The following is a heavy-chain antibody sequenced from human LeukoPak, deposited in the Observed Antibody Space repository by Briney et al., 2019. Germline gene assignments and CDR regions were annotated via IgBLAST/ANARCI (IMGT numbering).Heavy chain of an antibody. V-gene: IGHV3-23*01. CDR2: ISPSGDST. J-gene: IGHJ4*02. CDR1: GFTFNNYA. D-gene: IGHD7-27*01. Sequence: GGSLRLSCAASGFTFNNYAMNWVRQAPGKGLEWVSHISPSGDSTYYADSVKGRFTISRDNSRNTLYLQINSLGAEDTAVYYCATGNWGFDYWGQGTLVTVSS. CDR3: ATGNWGFDY.